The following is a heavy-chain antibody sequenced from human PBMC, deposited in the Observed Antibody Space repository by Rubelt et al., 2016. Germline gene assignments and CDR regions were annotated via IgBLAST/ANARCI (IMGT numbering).Heavy chain of an antibody. V-gene: IGHV4-39*01. CDR2: IYKSGST. J-gene: IGHJ5*02. CDR1: GGSISSSNYY. CDR3: ARKEGGTMYES. Sequence: QVQVQESGPGLVKPSETLSLTCTVSGGSISSSNYYWAWIRQPPGKGLEWIGTIYKSGSTQYSPSLKSRLTMSVDTSKNQLFMKLSSVTAADTAVYYCARKEGGTMYESWGQGTLVTVSS. D-gene: IGHD1-1*01.